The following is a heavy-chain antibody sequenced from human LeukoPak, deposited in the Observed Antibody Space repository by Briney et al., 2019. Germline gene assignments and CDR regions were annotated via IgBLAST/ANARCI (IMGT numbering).Heavy chain of an antibody. V-gene: IGHV3-30-3*01. Sequence: PGGSLRLSCAASGFTFSSYAMHWVRQAPGKGLEWVAVISYDGSNKYYADSVKGRFTISRDNSKNTLYLQMNSLRAEDTAVYYCARDAEGYSSGWSGYWGQGTLVTAS. CDR1: GFTFSSYA. D-gene: IGHD6-19*01. J-gene: IGHJ4*02. CDR3: ARDAEGYSSGWSGY. CDR2: ISYDGSNK.